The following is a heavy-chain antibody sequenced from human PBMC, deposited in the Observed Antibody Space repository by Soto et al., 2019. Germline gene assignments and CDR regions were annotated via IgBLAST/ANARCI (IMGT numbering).Heavy chain of an antibody. V-gene: IGHV3-30-3*01. CDR1: GFSFSSYA. D-gene: IGHD6-13*01. Sequence: PVGSLRLSCAASGFSFSSYALYWVRQAPGKGLEWVALISYNGIDEYYADSVKGRFTISRDSSTNTLSLQMNSLRGEDTAVYYCARAPPRGIAAPGTWGSGMDVWGQGTTVTAP. CDR2: ISYNGIDE. J-gene: IGHJ6*02. CDR3: ARAPPRGIAAPGTWGSGMDV.